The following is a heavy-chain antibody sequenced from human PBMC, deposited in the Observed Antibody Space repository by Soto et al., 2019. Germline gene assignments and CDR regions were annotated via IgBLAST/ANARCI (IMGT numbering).Heavy chain of an antibody. J-gene: IGHJ4*02. V-gene: IGHV4-61*01. Sequence: QVQLQESGPGLVKPSETLSLTCTVSGGSFKSGSYSWSWIRQPPGKGLEWIGYVYHTGRTSYNPSLKSRVSISMDTYKNQFCLNLDSVTAADTAVYFCARDFAYFDSWGQGTLVTVAS. CDR2: VYHTGRT. D-gene: IGHD3-3*01. CDR1: GGSFKSGSYS. CDR3: ARDFAYFDS.